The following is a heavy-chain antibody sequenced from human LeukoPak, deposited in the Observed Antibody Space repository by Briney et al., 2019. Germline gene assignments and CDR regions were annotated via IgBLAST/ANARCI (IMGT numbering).Heavy chain of an antibody. J-gene: IGHJ6*02. V-gene: IGHV3-7*01. Sequence: GGSLRLSCAVSGFTFSGHWMSWVRQAPGKGLEWLANIKQDGSEKYYADSVEGRFTISRDNAKNSLYLQMNSLRAEDTAVYYCARSYYGSGTSYGMDVWGQGTTVTVSS. CDR1: GFTFSGHW. D-gene: IGHD3-10*01. CDR3: ARSYYGSGTSYGMDV. CDR2: IKQDGSEK.